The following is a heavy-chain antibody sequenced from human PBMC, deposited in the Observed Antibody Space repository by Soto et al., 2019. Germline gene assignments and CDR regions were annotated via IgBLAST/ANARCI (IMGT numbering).Heavy chain of an antibody. CDR2: IDSSGST. Sequence: QGQLQESGPGLVKPSETLSLTCSVSGGSISTYYCNWIRQPAGKGLEWIGRIDSSGSTNYSPSLKSRATMSVDTSKDQFSLKLTSVTAADTAVYYCARGGNDLWSGPFDYWGQGTLATVSS. CDR1: GGSISTYY. D-gene: IGHD3-3*01. CDR3: ARGGNDLWSGPFDY. J-gene: IGHJ4*02. V-gene: IGHV4-4*07.